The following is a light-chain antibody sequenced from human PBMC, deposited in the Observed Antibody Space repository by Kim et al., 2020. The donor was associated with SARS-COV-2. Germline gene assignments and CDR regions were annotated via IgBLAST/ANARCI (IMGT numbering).Light chain of an antibody. CDR3: QQYGTSPYT. Sequence: LAPGARAPLACRASQSVSSSTLAWYQQKPGQAPRVLIHGASSRATGFPDRFSGSGSGTDFTLTISRLEPEDFAVYYCQQYGTSPYTFGQGTKLEI. CDR2: GAS. V-gene: IGKV3-20*01. CDR1: QSVSSST. J-gene: IGKJ2*01.